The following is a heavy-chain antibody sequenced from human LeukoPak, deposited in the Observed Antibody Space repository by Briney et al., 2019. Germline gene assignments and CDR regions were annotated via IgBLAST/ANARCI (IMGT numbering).Heavy chain of an antibody. CDR2: ISWNSGSI. J-gene: IGHJ6*02. CDR1: GFTFDDYA. Sequence: PGGSLRLSCAASGFTFDDYAMHWVRQAPGKGLEWVSGISWNSGSIGYADSVKGRFTISRDNAKNSLYLQMNSLRAEDTALYYCAKDIGHYDSSGYVYYYYGMDVWGQGTTVTVSS. D-gene: IGHD3-22*01. CDR3: AKDIGHYDSSGYVYYYYGMDV. V-gene: IGHV3-9*01.